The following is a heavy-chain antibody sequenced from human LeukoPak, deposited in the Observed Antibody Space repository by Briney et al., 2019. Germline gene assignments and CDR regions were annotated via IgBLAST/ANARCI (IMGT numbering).Heavy chain of an antibody. J-gene: IGHJ4*02. CDR2: IIPIFGTA. V-gene: IGHV1-69*05. D-gene: IGHD3-16*02. CDR3: AREGVWGSYRFDY. Sequence: ASVKVSCKASGGTFISYAISWVRQAPGQGREWMGGIIPIFGTANYAQKFQGRVTITTDESTSTAHMELSSLRSEDTAVYYCAREGVWGSYRFDYWGQGTLVTVSS. CDR1: GGTFISYA.